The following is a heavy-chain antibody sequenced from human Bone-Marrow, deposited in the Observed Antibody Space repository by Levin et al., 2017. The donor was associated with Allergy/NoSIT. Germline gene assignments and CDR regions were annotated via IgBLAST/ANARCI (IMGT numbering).Heavy chain of an antibody. CDR2: MNPNSGNT. CDR1: GYTFTSYD. J-gene: IGHJ3*02. D-gene: IGHD2-2*01. V-gene: IGHV1-8*01. CDR3: ARGCDILVPAATRKYNWNLRITPNAFDI. Sequence: GASVKVSCKASGYTFTSYDINWVRQATGQGLEWMGWMNPNSGNTGYAQKFQGRVTMTRNTSISTAYMELSSLRSEDTAVYYCARGCDILVPAATRKYNWNLRITPNAFDIWGQGTMVTVSS.